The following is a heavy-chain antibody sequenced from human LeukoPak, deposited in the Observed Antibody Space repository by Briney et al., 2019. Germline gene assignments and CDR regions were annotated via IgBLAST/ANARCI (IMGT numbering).Heavy chain of an antibody. Sequence: GAPVKVSCKASGYTSSTYDINWVRQVTGQGPEWMGWMNPNSGKTGYSQKFQGRINLTRNTSISTAYMEVSSLRPEDTALYYCVRAAQEGRDSMTGTHTGNWFDPWGQGTLVTVSS. D-gene: IGHD3-9*01. CDR3: VRAAQEGRDSMTGTHTGNWFDP. CDR1: GYTSSTYD. V-gene: IGHV1-8*01. CDR2: MNPNSGKT. J-gene: IGHJ5*02.